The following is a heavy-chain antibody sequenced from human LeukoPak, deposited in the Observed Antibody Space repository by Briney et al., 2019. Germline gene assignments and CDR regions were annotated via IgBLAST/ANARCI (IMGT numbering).Heavy chain of an antibody. CDR2: ISRSSTTI. V-gene: IGHV3-48*03. CDR1: GFTFGSYE. CDR3: ARGTYDWDSFDY. D-gene: IGHD3-16*01. J-gene: IGHJ4*02. Sequence: GGSLRLSCAASGFTFGSYEMNWVRQAPGKGLEWVSYISRSSTTIYYGDSVKGRFTISRDDAKNSLFLQVDSLTAGDTGVYYCARGTYDWDSFDYWGQGALVTVSS.